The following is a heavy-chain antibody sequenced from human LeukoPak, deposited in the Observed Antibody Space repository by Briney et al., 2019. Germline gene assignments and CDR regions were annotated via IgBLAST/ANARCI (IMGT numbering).Heavy chain of an antibody. CDR1: GGSISSGSYY. CDR3: ARGGGRYYFPYLPLY. V-gene: IGHV4-39*07. D-gene: IGHD3-10*01. J-gene: IGHJ4*02. CDR2: INHSGST. Sequence: PSETLSLTCTVSGGSISSGSYYWSWIRQPPGKGLEWIGEINHSGSTNYNPSLKSRVTISVDTSKNQFSLKLSSVAAADTAVYYCARGGGRYYFPYLPLYWGQGTLVTVSS.